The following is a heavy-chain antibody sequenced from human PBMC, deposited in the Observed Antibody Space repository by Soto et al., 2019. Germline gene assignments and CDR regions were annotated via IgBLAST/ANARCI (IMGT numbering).Heavy chain of an antibody. Sequence: ASVKVSCKASGYTFTSYGISWVRQAPGQGLEWMGWISAYNGNTNYAQKLQGRVTMTTDTSTSTAYMELRSLRSDDTAVYYCARVPPSGYYDSSGYAFDIWGQGTMVTVSS. CDR2: ISAYNGNT. CDR1: GYTFTSYG. J-gene: IGHJ3*02. D-gene: IGHD3-22*01. CDR3: ARVPPSGYYDSSGYAFDI. V-gene: IGHV1-18*01.